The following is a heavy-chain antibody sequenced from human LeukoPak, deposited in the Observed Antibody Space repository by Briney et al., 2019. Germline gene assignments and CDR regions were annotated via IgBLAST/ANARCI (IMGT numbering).Heavy chain of an antibody. J-gene: IGHJ5*02. Sequence: GGSLRLSCAASGFTFSSYSMNWVRQAPGKGLEWVSSISSSSSYIYYADSVKGRFTISRDNAKNSPYLQMNSLRAEDTAVYYCARGPYSSSWYDWFDPWGQGTLVTVSS. V-gene: IGHV3-21*01. CDR3: ARGPYSSSWYDWFDP. CDR1: GFTFSSYS. D-gene: IGHD6-13*01. CDR2: ISSSSSYI.